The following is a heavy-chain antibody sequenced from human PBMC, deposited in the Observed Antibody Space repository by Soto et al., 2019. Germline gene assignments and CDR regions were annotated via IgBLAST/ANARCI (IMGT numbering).Heavy chain of an antibody. CDR1: GFSLSNARMG. CDR3: ARKRHYASSGYQPGFDY. V-gene: IGHV2-26*01. D-gene: IGHD3-22*01. CDR2: IFSNDEK. Sequence: SGPTLVDPTETLTLTCTVSGFSLSNARMGVSWIRQPPGKTLEWLAHIFSNDEKSYSTSLKSRLTISKDTTKSQVVLTMTNMDPVDTATYYCARKRHYASSGYQPGFDYWGQGTLVTVSS. J-gene: IGHJ4*02.